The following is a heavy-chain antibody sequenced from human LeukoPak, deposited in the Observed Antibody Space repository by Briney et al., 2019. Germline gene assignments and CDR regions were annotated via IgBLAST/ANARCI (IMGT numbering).Heavy chain of an antibody. V-gene: IGHV4-34*01. D-gene: IGHD5-12*01. CDR1: GGSFSGYY. CDR3: AREVPSWWLRLRGHFDY. Sequence: SETLSLTCAVYGGSFSGYYWSWIRQPPGKGLEWIGEINHSGSTNYNPSLKSRVTISVDTSKNQFSLKLSSVTAADTAVYYCAREVPSWWLRLRGHFDYWGQGTLVTVSS. CDR2: INHSGST. J-gene: IGHJ4*02.